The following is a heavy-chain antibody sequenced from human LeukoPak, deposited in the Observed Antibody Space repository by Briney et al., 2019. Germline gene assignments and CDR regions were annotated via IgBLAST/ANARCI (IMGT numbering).Heavy chain of an antibody. CDR1: GGSISSNSYY. Sequence: PSETLSLTCTVSGGSISSNSYYWGWIRQPPGKGREWIGSIYYSGSTYYNPSLKSRVTISVDTSKNQFSLKLSSVTAADTAVYYCARDSGSGYFDYWGQGTLVTVSS. CDR3: ARDSGSGYFDY. D-gene: IGHD6-19*01. CDR2: IYYSGST. J-gene: IGHJ4*02. V-gene: IGHV4-39*07.